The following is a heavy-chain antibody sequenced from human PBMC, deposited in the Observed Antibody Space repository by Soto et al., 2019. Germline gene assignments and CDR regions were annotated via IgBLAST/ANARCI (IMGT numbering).Heavy chain of an antibody. J-gene: IGHJ4*02. CDR2: INPSGGT. D-gene: IGHD4-4*01. CDR3: ARGEDYSSDPAR. CDR1: RGILSGSY. Sequence: SCAVYRGILSGSYGTGIRQTPGKGLEWIGEINPSGGTKYNPSLKSRVSISVDTSKNHFSLKLSSVTAADTVFYYCARGEDYSSDPARWVQGTPVTVSP. V-gene: IGHV4-34*01.